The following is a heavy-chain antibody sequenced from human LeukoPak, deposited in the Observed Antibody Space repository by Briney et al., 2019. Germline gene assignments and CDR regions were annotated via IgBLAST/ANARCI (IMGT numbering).Heavy chain of an antibody. CDR1: GYTFTDYY. V-gene: IGHV1-2*02. Sequence: ASVKVSCKASGYTFTDYYMHWVRQAPGQGLEWMGWINPNSGGTNYAQKFQGRVTMTRDTSISTAYMELSSLRSEDTAVYYCARDSPVAPFDYWGQGTLVTVSS. CDR3: ARDSPVAPFDY. CDR2: INPNSGGT. J-gene: IGHJ4*02.